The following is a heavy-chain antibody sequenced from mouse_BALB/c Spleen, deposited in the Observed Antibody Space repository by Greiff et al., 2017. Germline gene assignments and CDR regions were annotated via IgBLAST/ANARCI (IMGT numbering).Heavy chain of an antibody. CDR1: GYTFTSYW. Sequence: VQLVESGAELAKPGASVKMSCKASGYTFTSYWMHWVKQRPGQGLEWIGYINPSTGYTEYNQKFKDKATLTADKSSSTAYMQLSSLTSEDSAVYYCARNYGNYNYAMDYWGQGTSVTVSS. D-gene: IGHD2-1*01. V-gene: IGHV1-7*01. CDR3: ARNYGNYNYAMDY. J-gene: IGHJ4*01. CDR2: INPSTGYT.